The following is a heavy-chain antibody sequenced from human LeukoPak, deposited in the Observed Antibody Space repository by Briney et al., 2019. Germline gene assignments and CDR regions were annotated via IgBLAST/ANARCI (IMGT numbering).Heavy chain of an antibody. D-gene: IGHD2-2*02. Sequence: PGGSLRLSCAASGFTFSSYSMNWVRQAPGKGLEWVSYISSSSSTIYYADSVKGRFTISRDNAKNSLYLQMNSLRAEDTAAYYCARLVVPAAIQYYYYYMDVWGKGTTVTVSS. J-gene: IGHJ6*03. V-gene: IGHV3-48*01. CDR1: GFTFSSYS. CDR2: ISSSSSTI. CDR3: ARLVVPAAIQYYYYYMDV.